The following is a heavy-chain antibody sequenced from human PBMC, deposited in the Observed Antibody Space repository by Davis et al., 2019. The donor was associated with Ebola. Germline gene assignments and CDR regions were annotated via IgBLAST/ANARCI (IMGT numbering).Heavy chain of an antibody. CDR2: IIPIFGTA. CDR3: ARNVLRFLEWGWSLGAFDI. J-gene: IGHJ3*02. V-gene: IGHV1-69*13. Sequence: SVKVSCKASGGTFSSYAISWVRQAPGQGLEWMGGIIPIFGTANYAQKFQVRVTITADESTSTAYMELSSLRSEDTAVYYCARNVLRFLEWGWSLGAFDIWGQGTMVTVSS. D-gene: IGHD3-3*01. CDR1: GGTFSSYA.